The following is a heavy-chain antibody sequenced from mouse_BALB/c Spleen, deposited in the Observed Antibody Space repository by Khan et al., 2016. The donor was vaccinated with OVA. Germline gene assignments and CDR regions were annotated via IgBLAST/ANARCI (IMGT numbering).Heavy chain of an antibody. CDR1: GYSITSEYA. CDR3: ARKDYYDYDPFPY. Sequence: EVQLQESGPGLVKPSLSLSLTCTVTGYSITSEYAWNWIRQFPGNKLEWMGYIDYSGNTRFNPSLKSRTSITRDTFKNQFFLQLNSVTAEDTATSYCARKDYYDYDPFPYWGQGTLVTVSA. CDR2: IDYSGNT. D-gene: IGHD2-4*01. J-gene: IGHJ3*01. V-gene: IGHV3-2*02.